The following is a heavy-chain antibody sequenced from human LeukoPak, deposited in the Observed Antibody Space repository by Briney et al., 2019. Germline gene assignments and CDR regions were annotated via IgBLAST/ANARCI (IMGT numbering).Heavy chain of an antibody. J-gene: IGHJ5*02. CDR1: GGSISSGNYY. Sequence: PSETLSLTCTVSGGSISSGNYYWSWIRQPAGKGLEWIGRIYTSGNTMYNPSLKSRVTISIDTSKSQFSLKLTSVTAADTALYYCARGVGSSESSWFDPWGQGTLATVSS. D-gene: IGHD1-26*01. CDR2: IYTSGNT. V-gene: IGHV4-61*02. CDR3: ARGVGSSESSWFDP.